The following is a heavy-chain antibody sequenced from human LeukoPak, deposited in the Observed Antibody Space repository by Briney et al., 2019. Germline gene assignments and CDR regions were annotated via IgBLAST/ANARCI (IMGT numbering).Heavy chain of an antibody. CDR1: GFTFSSYG. CDR3: ARSGNYYLDY. CDR2: IWYDGSNK. D-gene: IGHD3-10*01. V-gene: IGHV3-33*01. J-gene: IGHJ4*02. Sequence: PGRSLRLSCAASGFTFSSYGMHWVRQAPGKGLEWVAVIWYDGSNKYYADSVKGRFTISRDNAKSSIYLQMNSLRAEDTAVYYCARSGNYYLDYWGQGTLVTVSS.